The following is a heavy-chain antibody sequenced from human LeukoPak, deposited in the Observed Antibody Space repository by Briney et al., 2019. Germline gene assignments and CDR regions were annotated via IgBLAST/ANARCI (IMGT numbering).Heavy chain of an antibody. D-gene: IGHD1-26*01. CDR2: IYTSGST. CDR3: ARGVGATQLYYYYYVDV. J-gene: IGHJ6*03. CDR1: GGSISSGSYY. Sequence: SETLSLTCTVSGGSISSGSYYWSWIRQPAGKGLEWIGRIYTSGSTNYNPSLKSRVTISVDTSKNQFSLKLSSVTAADTAVYYCARGVGATQLYYYYYVDVWGKGTTVTVSS. V-gene: IGHV4-61*02.